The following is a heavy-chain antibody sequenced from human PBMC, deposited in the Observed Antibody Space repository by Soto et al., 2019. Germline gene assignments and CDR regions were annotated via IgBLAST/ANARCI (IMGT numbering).Heavy chain of an antibody. V-gene: IGHV3-23*01. Sequence: EVHLLESGGGFVQPGGSLRLSCVASGFSFSTHAMTWVRQAPGKGLEWVSVISAGSGNTYYAESVKGRFTVSRDNSKNTLWLQMDSLRVDDTGLYYCARQKLKSSTWYGSLDSWGQGTLVTVSS. CDR1: GFSFSTHA. J-gene: IGHJ4*02. D-gene: IGHD6-13*01. CDR3: ARQKLKSSTWYGSLDS. CDR2: ISAGSGNT.